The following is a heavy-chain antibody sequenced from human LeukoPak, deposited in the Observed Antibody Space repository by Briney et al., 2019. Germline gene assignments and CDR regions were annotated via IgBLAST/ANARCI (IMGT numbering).Heavy chain of an antibody. Sequence: EGSLRLSCAASGFTFSSYAMSWVRQAPGKGLEWVSAISGSGGSTYYADSVKGRFTISRDNSKNTLYLQMNSLRAEDTAVYYCAKGPYYDSSGYFDYWGQGTLVTVSS. CDR1: GFTFSSYA. CDR2: ISGSGGST. CDR3: AKGPYYDSSGYFDY. D-gene: IGHD3-22*01. J-gene: IGHJ4*02. V-gene: IGHV3-23*01.